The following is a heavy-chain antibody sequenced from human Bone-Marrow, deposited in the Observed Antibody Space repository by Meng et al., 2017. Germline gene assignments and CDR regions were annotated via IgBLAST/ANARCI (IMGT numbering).Heavy chain of an antibody. D-gene: IGHD6-13*01. CDR2: ISAYTGNT. CDR1: GYTFISYG. CDR3: ARADSAAAGTPAYFQH. V-gene: IGHV1-18*01. J-gene: IGHJ1*01. Sequence: ASVKVSCKASGYTFISYGISWVRQAPGQGLEWMGWISAYTGNTNYAQKLQGRVTMTTDTSTSTAYMELRSLRSEDTAVYYCARADSAAAGTPAYFQHWGQGTLVTVSS.